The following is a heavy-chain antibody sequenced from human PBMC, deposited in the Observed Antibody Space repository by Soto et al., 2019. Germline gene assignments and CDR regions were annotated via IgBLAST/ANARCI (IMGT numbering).Heavy chain of an antibody. CDR1: GYTFTSYA. CDR2: INAGNGNT. V-gene: IGHV1-3*01. J-gene: IGHJ4*02. CDR3: ARGAGPQSGSYTFVSGFGFDY. Sequence: QVQLVQSGAEVKKPGASVKVSCKASGYTFTSYAMHWVRQAPGQRLEWMGWINAGNGNTKYSQKFQGRVTITRDTSTSTASMGLSSLRSGDTASYYCARGAGPQSGSYTFVSGFGFDYWGQGTLVTVSS. D-gene: IGHD3-3*01.